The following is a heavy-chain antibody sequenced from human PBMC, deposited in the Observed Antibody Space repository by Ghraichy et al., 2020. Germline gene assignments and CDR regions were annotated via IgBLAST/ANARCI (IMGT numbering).Heavy chain of an antibody. Sequence: GGSLRLSCAASGFTFSTYGMHWVRQAPGKGLEWVAFIRYEQSNKYYADSVKGRLTISRDNAKNTLYLQMNSLRAEDTAVYYCVQGTSGYFDYWGQGTLVTVSS. J-gene: IGHJ4*02. CDR2: IRYEQSNK. D-gene: IGHD2-15*01. CDR1: GFTFSTYG. CDR3: VQGTSGYFDY. V-gene: IGHV3-30*02.